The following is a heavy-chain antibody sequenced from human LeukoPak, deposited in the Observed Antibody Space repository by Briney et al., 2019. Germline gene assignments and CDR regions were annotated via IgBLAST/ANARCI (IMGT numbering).Heavy chain of an antibody. D-gene: IGHD3-22*01. J-gene: IGHJ5*02. Sequence: SETLSLTCTVSGGSISSSSYYWGWIRQPPGKGLEWIGSIYYSGSTYYNPSLKSRVTISVHTSKNQFSLKLSSVTAADTAVYYCARDRSGSSGGNWFDPWGQGTLVTVSS. CDR1: GGSISSSSYY. CDR2: IYYSGST. V-gene: IGHV4-39*07. CDR3: ARDRSGSSGGNWFDP.